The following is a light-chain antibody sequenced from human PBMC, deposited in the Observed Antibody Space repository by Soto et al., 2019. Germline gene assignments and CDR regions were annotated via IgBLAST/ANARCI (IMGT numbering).Light chain of an antibody. CDR2: DGS. V-gene: IGKV1-5*01. Sequence: DIPMTQSPSALSASVGDRVTITCRTSQSISSWLAWYQQEPGKVPKLLIYDGSILASGVSSRFSGSGSGTEFTLTISNLQPDDFASYFCQQYNSYSWTFGQGTKV. J-gene: IGKJ1*01. CDR3: QQYNSYSWT. CDR1: QSISSW.